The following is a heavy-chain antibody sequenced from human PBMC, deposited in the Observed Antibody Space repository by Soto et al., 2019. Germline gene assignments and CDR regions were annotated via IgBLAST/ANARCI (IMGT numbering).Heavy chain of an antibody. J-gene: IGHJ6*03. CDR1: GGSISSGGYY. CDR2: IYYSGST. Sequence: PSETLSLTCTVSGGSISSGGYYWSWIRQHPGKGLEWIGYIYYSGSTYYNPSLKSRVTISVDTSKNQFSLKLSSVTAADTAVYYCARGSSYSIPHYYYYYMDVWGKGTTVTVSS. D-gene: IGHD4-4*01. CDR3: ARGSSYSIPHYYYYYMDV. V-gene: IGHV4-31*03.